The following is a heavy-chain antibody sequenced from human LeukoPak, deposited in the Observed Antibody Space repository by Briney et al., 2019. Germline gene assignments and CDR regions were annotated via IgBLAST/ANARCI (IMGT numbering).Heavy chain of an antibody. Sequence: GQSLKISCKGSGYIFTSYWIGWVRQMPGKGLEWMGIIYPGDSDTRYSPSFQGQVTISADKSISTAYLQWSSLKASDTAMYYCARHQVAAGWDFDYWGQGTLVTVSS. CDR3: ARHQVAAGWDFDY. D-gene: IGHD6-13*01. J-gene: IGHJ4*02. CDR1: GYIFTSYW. CDR2: IYPGDSDT. V-gene: IGHV5-51*01.